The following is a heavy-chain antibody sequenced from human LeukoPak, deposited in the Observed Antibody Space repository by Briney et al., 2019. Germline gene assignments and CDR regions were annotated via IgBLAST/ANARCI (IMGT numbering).Heavy chain of an antibody. CDR2: IYHSGST. CDR3: ARLMIVVVIIGFDY. V-gene: IGHV4-59*08. Sequence: SETLSLTCTVSGGSISSYYWSWIRQPPGKGLEWIGSIYHSGSTYYNPSLKSRVTISVDTSKNQFSLKLSSVTAADTAVYYCARLMIVVVIIGFDYWGQGTLVTVSS. D-gene: IGHD3-22*01. CDR1: GGSISSYY. J-gene: IGHJ4*02.